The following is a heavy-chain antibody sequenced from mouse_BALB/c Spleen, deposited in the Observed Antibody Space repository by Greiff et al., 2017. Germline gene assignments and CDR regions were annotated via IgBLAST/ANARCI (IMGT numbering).Heavy chain of an antibody. CDR2: IYPGDGDT. D-gene: IGHD2-3*01. J-gene: IGHJ2*01. CDR1: GYTFTSYW. V-gene: IGHV1-87*01. CDR3: ARFLYDNHGGDY. Sequence: QVQLKESGAELARPGASVKLSCKASGYTFTSYWMQWVNQRPGQGLEWIGAIYPGDGDTRYTQKFKGKATLTADKSSSTAYMQLSSLASEDSAVYYCARFLYDNHGGDYWGQGTTLTVSS.